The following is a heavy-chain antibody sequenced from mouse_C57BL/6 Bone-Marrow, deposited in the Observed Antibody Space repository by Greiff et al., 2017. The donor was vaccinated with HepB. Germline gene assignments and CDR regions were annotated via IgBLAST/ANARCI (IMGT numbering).Heavy chain of an antibody. J-gene: IGHJ2*01. CDR1: GFTFSSYG. V-gene: IGHV5-6*01. Sequence: ESGGDLVKPGGSLKLSCAASGFTFSSYGMSWVRQTPDKRLEWVATISSGGSYTYYPDSVKGRFTISRDNAKNTLYLQMSSLKSEDTAMYYCARHHGDYWGQGTTLTVSS. CDR2: ISSGGSYT. CDR3: ARHHGDY.